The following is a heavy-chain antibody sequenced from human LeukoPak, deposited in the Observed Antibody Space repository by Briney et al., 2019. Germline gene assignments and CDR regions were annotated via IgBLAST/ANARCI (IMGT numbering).Heavy chain of an antibody. D-gene: IGHD3-22*01. CDR3: ARGDSIYYDTSGYGAFEY. CDR2: INPNSGGT. Sequence: ASVKVSCKTSGYTFIGYYMHWVRQAPGQGLEWMGWINPNSGGTNYAQRFQGRGTMTRDTSIRTAYMDLSRLRSDDTAVYYCARGDSIYYDTSGYGAFEYWGQETLVTVSS. CDR1: GYTFIGYY. J-gene: IGHJ4*02. V-gene: IGHV1-2*02.